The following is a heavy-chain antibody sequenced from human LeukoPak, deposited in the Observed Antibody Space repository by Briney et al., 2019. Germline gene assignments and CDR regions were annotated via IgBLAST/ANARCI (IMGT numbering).Heavy chain of an antibody. Sequence: GGSLRLSCAASGFTVSSSFMTWVRQAPGKGLEWVASIKQDGGETFYVDSVKGRFTISRDNAKNSLYLQMNSLRAEDTAVYYCTREDHSNYNYWGQGTLVTVSS. D-gene: IGHD4-11*01. J-gene: IGHJ4*02. V-gene: IGHV3-7*01. CDR1: GFTVSSSF. CDR2: IKQDGGET. CDR3: TREDHSNYNY.